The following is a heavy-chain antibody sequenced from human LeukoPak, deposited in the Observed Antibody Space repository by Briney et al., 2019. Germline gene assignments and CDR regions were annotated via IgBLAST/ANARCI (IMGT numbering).Heavy chain of an antibody. CDR2: IYPGDSDT. CDR3: ARQTGDCCFDY. Sequence: WVRQPPGKGLEWMGIIYPGDSDTRYSPSFQGQVTISADKSISTAYLQWSSLKASDTAMYYCARQTGDCCFDYWGQGTLVTVSS. V-gene: IGHV5-51*01. D-gene: IGHD2-21*02. J-gene: IGHJ4*02.